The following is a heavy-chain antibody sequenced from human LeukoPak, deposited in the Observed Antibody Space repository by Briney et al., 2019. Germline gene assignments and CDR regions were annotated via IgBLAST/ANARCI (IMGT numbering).Heavy chain of an antibody. CDR3: ARQLSIAAEYGMDV. J-gene: IGHJ6*02. Sequence: SETLSLTCAVYGGSFSGYYWSWIRQPPGKGLEWIGEINHSGSTNYNPSLKSRVTISVDTSKNQFSLKLSSVTAADTAVYYCARQLSIAAEYGMDVWGQGTTVTVSS. CDR1: GGSFSGYY. D-gene: IGHD6-25*01. CDR2: INHSGST. V-gene: IGHV4-34*01.